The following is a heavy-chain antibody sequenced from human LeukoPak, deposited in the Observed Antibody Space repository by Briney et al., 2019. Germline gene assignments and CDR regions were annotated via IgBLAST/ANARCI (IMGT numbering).Heavy chain of an antibody. D-gene: IGHD2-15*01. CDR3: ARGIVVVVAATNWFDP. J-gene: IGHJ5*02. V-gene: IGHV3-74*01. CDR2: INSDGSST. CDR1: GFTFSSYW. Sequence: PGGSLRLSCAASGFTFSSYWMHWVRQAPGKGLVWASRINSDGSSTSYADSVKGRFTISRDNAKNTLYLQMNSLRAEDTAVYYCARGIVVVVAATNWFDPWGQGTLVTVSS.